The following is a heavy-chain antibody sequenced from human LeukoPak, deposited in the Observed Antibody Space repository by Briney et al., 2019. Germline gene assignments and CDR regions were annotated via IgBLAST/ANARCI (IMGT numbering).Heavy chain of an antibody. CDR2: IYYSGST. D-gene: IGHD3-3*01. CDR1: GGSISSGGYY. Sequence: SETLSLTCTVSGGSISSGGYYWSWIRQHPGKGLEWIGSIYYSGSTYYNPSLKSRVTISVDTSKNQFSLKLSSVTAADTAVYYCARLYTSVTIFGVVGDYGMDVWGQGTTVTVSS. J-gene: IGHJ6*02. CDR3: ARLYTSVTIFGVVGDYGMDV. V-gene: IGHV4-39*01.